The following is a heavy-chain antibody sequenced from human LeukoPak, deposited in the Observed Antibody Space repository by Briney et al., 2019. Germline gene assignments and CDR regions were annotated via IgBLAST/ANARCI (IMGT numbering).Heavy chain of an antibody. CDR3: ARVVPFGEYYYYGMDV. CDR1: GGSISSYY. J-gene: IGHJ6*02. V-gene: IGHV4-59*01. CDR2: IYYSGST. Sequence: SETLSLTCTVSGGSISSYYWSWLRQPPGKGLEWIGYIYYSGSTNYNPSLKSRVTISVDTSKNQFSLKLSSVTAADTAVYYCARVVPFGEYYYYGMDVWGQGTTVTVSS. D-gene: IGHD3-10*01.